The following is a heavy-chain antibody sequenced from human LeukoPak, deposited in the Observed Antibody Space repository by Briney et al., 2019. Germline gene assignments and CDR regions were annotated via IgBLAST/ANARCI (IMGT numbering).Heavy chain of an antibody. CDR2: MKQDGSQK. D-gene: IGHD4-17*01. V-gene: IGHV3-7*01. J-gene: IGHJ6*03. CDR3: ARDGGCYGYYMDV. Sequence: GGSLRLSCAASGFTFSNSWMSWVRLAPGKGLEWVANMKQDGSQKYYVDSVKGRFTISRDNAKNSLYLQMNSLRAEDTAVYYCARDGGCYGYYMDVWGKGTTVTVSS. CDR1: GFTFSNSW.